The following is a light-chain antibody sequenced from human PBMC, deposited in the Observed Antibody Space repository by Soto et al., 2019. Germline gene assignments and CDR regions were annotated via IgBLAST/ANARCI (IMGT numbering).Light chain of an antibody. Sequence: QSALTQPRSVSGSPGQSVTISCTGTSGDVGGYNFVSWYQQHPGKVPTLVIFDVSHRPSGVPDRFSGSKSGNTASLPISGLQAEDEADYYCCSYGGSYTWVFGGGTKVTVL. J-gene: IGLJ2*01. CDR3: CSYGGSYTWV. V-gene: IGLV2-11*01. CDR1: SGDVGGYNF. CDR2: DVS.